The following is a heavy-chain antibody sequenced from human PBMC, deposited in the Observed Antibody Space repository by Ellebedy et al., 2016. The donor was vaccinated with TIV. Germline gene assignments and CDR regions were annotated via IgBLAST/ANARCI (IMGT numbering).Heavy chain of an antibody. J-gene: IGHJ4*02. Sequence: ASVKVSCKASGYAFASYGISWVRQAPGQGLEWMGWISPYTGDTEYAQKVQGRVVMTTHSSTSTAYMELRNLRYDDTAVYFCVRDMVQGMVSRYLWFDFWGQGTLVTVSS. CDR2: ISPYTGDT. CDR1: GYAFASYG. D-gene: IGHD2-8*01. CDR3: VRDMVQGMVSRYLWFDF. V-gene: IGHV1-18*01.